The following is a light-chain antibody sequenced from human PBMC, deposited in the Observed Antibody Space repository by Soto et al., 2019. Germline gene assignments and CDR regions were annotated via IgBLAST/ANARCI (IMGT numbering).Light chain of an antibody. CDR2: GAS. CDR3: QQYNNWLFT. J-gene: IGKJ3*01. V-gene: IGKV3-15*01. Sequence: EIVMTQSPATLSVSPGERATLSCRASQSVSSDLAWYQQKPGQAPRLLIYGASTRATGIPARFSGSGSGTELTLTIRSLQSEDFAVYYCQQYNNWLFTFGPGNKVDIK. CDR1: QSVSSD.